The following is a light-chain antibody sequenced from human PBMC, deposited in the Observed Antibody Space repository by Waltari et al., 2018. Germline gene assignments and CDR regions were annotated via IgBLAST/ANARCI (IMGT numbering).Light chain of an antibody. CDR3: SSYTSSSTQV. CDR1: SSAGGGYNY. J-gene: IGLJ2*01. Sequence: QSALTQPASVSGSPGQSITISCTGTSSAGGGYNYVSWYQQHPGKAPKLMIYDVSSRPSGVSNRFSASKSGNTASLTISGLQAEDEAHYYCSSYTSSSTQVFGGGTKLTVL. V-gene: IGLV2-14*03. CDR2: DVS.